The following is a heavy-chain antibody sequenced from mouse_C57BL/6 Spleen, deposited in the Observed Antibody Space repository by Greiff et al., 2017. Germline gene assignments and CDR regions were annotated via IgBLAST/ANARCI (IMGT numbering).Heavy chain of an antibody. CDR1: GYSFTDYN. Sequence: VQLQQSGPELVKPGASVKISCKASGYSFTDYNMNWVKQSTGKCLEWIGVINPNYGTTSYNQKFKGKATLTVDQTSSTAYMQLNSLTSEASAVYYCARGGRFSAMDYWGQGTSVTVSS. CDR3: ARGGRFSAMDY. V-gene: IGHV1-39*01. J-gene: IGHJ4*01. CDR2: INPNYGTT. D-gene: IGHD1-1*02.